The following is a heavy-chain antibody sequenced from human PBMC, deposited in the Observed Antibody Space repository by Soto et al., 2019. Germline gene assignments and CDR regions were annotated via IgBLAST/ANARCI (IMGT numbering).Heavy chain of an antibody. CDR3: ARSGGYCSSTSCKYYYYYGMDV. D-gene: IGHD2-2*01. V-gene: IGHV1-69*13. J-gene: IGHJ6*02. Sequence: GASVKVSCKASGGTFSSYAISWVRQAPGQGLEWMGGIIPIFGTANYAQKFQGRVTITADESTSTAYMELSSLRSEDTAVYYCARSGGYCSSTSCKYYYYYGMDVWGQGTTVTVSS. CDR2: IIPIFGTA. CDR1: GGTFSSYA.